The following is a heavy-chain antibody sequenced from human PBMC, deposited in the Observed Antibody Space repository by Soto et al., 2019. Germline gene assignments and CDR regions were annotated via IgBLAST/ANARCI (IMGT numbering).Heavy chain of an antibody. CDR3: ANLEGYCSSTSCYYYGMDV. Sequence: GGSLRLSCAASGFTFSSYGMHWVRQAPGKGLEWVAVISYDGSNKYYADSVKGRFTISRDNSKNTLYLQMNSLRAEDTAVYYCANLEGYCSSTSCYYYGMDVWGQGTTVTVSS. V-gene: IGHV3-30*18. D-gene: IGHD2-2*01. CDR1: GFTFSSYG. CDR2: ISYDGSNK. J-gene: IGHJ6*02.